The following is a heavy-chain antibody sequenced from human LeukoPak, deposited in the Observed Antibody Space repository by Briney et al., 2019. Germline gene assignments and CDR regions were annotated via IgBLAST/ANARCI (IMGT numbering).Heavy chain of an antibody. V-gene: IGHV3-11*04. CDR2: ISSSGSTI. J-gene: IGHJ6*03. Sequence: GGSLRLSCAASGFTFSDYYMSWIRQAPGKGLEWVSYISSSGSTIYYADSVKGRFTTSRDNAKNSLYLQMNSLRAEDTAVYYCARARDGYNYYYYYYMDVWGKGTTVTVSS. CDR3: ARARDGYNYYYYYYMDV. D-gene: IGHD5-24*01. CDR1: GFTFSDYY.